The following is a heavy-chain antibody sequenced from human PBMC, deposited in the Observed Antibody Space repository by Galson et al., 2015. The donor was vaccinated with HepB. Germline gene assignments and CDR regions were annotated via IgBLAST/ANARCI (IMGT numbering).Heavy chain of an antibody. D-gene: IGHD2-15*01. CDR1: GFTFSSHG. J-gene: IGHJ4*02. CDR2: ISYDGSNK. Sequence: SLRLSCAASGFTFSSHGMHWVRQAPGKGLEWVAVISYDGSNKYYADSVKGRFTISRDNSKNTLYLQMNSLRAEDTAVYYCAKTPQVAATMYYFDYWGQGTLVTVSS. V-gene: IGHV3-30*18. CDR3: AKTPQVAATMYYFDY.